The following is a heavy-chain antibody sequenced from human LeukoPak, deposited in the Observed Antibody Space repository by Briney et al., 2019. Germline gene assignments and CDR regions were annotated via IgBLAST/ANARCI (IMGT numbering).Heavy chain of an antibody. CDR2: ISGYNGRT. D-gene: IGHD3-10*01. Sequence: ASVKVSCKTSGYGFSSYGISWVRQAPGQGLEWLGWISGYNGRTDYSQKLQGRVTMTTDTSTSTAYMELRSLTSDDTAMYYCARDIGVSQFDYWGQGTLVTVSS. V-gene: IGHV1-18*01. J-gene: IGHJ4*02. CDR1: GYGFSSYG. CDR3: ARDIGVSQFDY.